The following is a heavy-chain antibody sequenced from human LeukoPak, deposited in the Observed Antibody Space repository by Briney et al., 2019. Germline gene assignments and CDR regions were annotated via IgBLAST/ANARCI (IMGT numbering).Heavy chain of an antibody. CDR1: GYTFTSYD. Sequence: GASVKVSCKASGYTFTSYDINWVRQATGQGLEWMGWMNPNSGNTGYAQKFQGRVTMTRDMSTSTVYMELSSLRSEDTAVYYCGMVRGVKGYFDYWGQGTLVTVSS. CDR3: GMVRGVKGYFDY. D-gene: IGHD3-10*01. V-gene: IGHV1-8*02. J-gene: IGHJ4*02. CDR2: MNPNSGNT.